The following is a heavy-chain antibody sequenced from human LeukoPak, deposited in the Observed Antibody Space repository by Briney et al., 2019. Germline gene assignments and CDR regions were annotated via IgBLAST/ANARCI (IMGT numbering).Heavy chain of an antibody. Sequence: PSETLSLTCAVSGASITSYYWTWIRQPPGKGLEWIGYIYHTGNSKYNPSLKSRVTISVDTSKNQFSLQLSSVTAADTAVYYCAREIVATTKRPYYYYYMDVWGKGITVTVSS. CDR1: GASITSYY. CDR2: IYHTGNS. J-gene: IGHJ6*03. D-gene: IGHD5-12*01. V-gene: IGHV4-59*01. CDR3: AREIVATTKRPYYYYYMDV.